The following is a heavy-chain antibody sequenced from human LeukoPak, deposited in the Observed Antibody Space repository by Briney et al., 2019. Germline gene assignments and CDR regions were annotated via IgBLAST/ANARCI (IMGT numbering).Heavy chain of an antibody. CDR2: INTYNVNT. V-gene: IGHV1-18*01. Sequence: ASARVSCKASGYTFVKYGFAWGRQAPGQGLEWMACINTYNVNTKYAQRLQDRVTVTTDTSTNTAYTELGSLTSDDAAVYYCAREPKSSGSYYPRSDYGGQGTLVTVSS. J-gene: IGHJ4*02. CDR1: GYTFVKYG. CDR3: AREPKSSGSYYPRSDY. D-gene: IGHD3-10*01.